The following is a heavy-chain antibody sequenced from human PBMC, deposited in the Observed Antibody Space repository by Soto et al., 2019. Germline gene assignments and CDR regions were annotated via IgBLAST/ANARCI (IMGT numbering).Heavy chain of an antibody. CDR3: ARGFGRFNY. CDR1: GFTFNDFE. Sequence: PGGSLRLSCGVSGFTFNDFEMNWVRQAPGKELEWLAYIDGSGTTKKYADSVRGRFTISRDNPNNSLFLQMSSLSAADTAIYYWARGFGRFNYWGQGTLISVSS. D-gene: IGHD3-10*01. J-gene: IGHJ4*02. V-gene: IGHV3-48*03. CDR2: IDGSGTTK.